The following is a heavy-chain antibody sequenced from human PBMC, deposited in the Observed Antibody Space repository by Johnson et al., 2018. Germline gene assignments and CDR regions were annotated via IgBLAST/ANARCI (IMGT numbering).Heavy chain of an antibody. CDR2: ISGSGGST. Sequence: VQLVESGGGLVQPGGSLRLSCATSGFTFSSYAMNWVRQAPGKGLEWVSAISGSGGSTYYADSVKGQFTISRNHSKTTLYLQMHSLRAEYTAIYYFAKQEMYYLDSNGYREYVQHWGQGTLVTVSA. CDR3: AKQEMYYLDSNGYREYVQH. J-gene: IGHJ1*01. V-gene: IGHV3-23*04. CDR1: GFTFSSYA. D-gene: IGHD3-22*01.